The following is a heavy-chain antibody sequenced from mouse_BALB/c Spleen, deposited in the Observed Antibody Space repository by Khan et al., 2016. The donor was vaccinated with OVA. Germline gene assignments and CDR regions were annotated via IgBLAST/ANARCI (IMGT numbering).Heavy chain of an antibody. J-gene: IGHJ3*01. CDR2: INPTTGYT. Sequence: QVRLQQSGAELAKPGASVKMSCKASGYTFTSYWMHWVKQRPGQGLEWIGFINPTTGYTEYNQKFKDKATLTADKSSSTAYMQLSSLTSEDSAGYCCERSPTMITQFAYWGQGTLVTVSA. D-gene: IGHD2-4*01. CDR3: ERSPTMITQFAY. CDR1: GYTFTSYW. V-gene: IGHV1-7*01.